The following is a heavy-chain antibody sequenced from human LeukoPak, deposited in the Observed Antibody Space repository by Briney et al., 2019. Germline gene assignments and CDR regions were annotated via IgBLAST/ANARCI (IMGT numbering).Heavy chain of an antibody. D-gene: IGHD6-19*01. Sequence: ASVKVSCKASGYTFTSYDINWVRQATGQGLEWMGWMNPNSGNTGYAQKLQGRVTMTTDTSTSTAYMELRSLRSDDTAVYYCARDLSSGEFDYWGQGTLVTVSS. J-gene: IGHJ4*02. V-gene: IGHV1-8*01. CDR2: MNPNSGNT. CDR1: GYTFTSYD. CDR3: ARDLSSGEFDY.